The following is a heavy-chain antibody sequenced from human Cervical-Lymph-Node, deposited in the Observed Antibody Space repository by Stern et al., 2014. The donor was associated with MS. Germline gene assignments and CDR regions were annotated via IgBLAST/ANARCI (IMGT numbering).Heavy chain of an antibody. Sequence: QMQLVQSGAEVKKPGSSARVSCKASGDSFQSYAFNWLRQAPGQGLEWMGDIVPMFAKANYAQKFQGRVTVTADEATNTVYMELSFLTSEDTAVYYCARERSIHYPAFAPWAREPWSPSPQ. D-gene: IGHD3-10*01. CDR1: GDSFQSYA. J-gene: IGHJ5*02. CDR2: IVPMFAKA. CDR3: ARERSIHYPAFAP. V-gene: IGHV1-69*01.